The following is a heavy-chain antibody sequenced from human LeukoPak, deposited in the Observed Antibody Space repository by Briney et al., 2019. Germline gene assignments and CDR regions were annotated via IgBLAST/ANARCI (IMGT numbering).Heavy chain of an antibody. Sequence: GGSLRLSCAASGFTFSSYWMSWVRQAPGKGLELVANIMQGGSEKYYVDSVKGRFTISRDNAKNALYLQMDSLRAEDTAVYYCAKDDLELTYYDFWSGYSPGIDYWGQGTLVTVSS. J-gene: IGHJ4*02. CDR3: AKDDLELTYYDFWSGYSPGIDY. V-gene: IGHV3-7*03. CDR2: IMQGGSEK. CDR1: GFTFSSYW. D-gene: IGHD3-3*01.